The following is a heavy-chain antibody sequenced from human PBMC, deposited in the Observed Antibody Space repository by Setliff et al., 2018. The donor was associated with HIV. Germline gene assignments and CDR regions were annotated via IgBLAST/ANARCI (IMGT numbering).Heavy chain of an antibody. CDR1: NGSFSEYY. V-gene: IGHV4-34*01. CDR3: ARVPCGSTSCYLDYFDY. Sequence: SETLSLTCAVYNGSFSEYYWTWVRQPPGKELEWIGEISHGGRSTYNPSLKSRVAISVDTSKNQFSLKLNTVTAADTAVYYCARVPCGSTSCYLDYFDYWGQGTLVTVSS. J-gene: IGHJ4*02. D-gene: IGHD2-2*01. CDR2: ISHGGRS.